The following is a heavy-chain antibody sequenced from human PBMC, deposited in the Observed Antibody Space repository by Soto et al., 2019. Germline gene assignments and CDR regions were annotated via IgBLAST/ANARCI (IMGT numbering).Heavy chain of an antibody. V-gene: IGHV1-18*01. CDR2: ISAYNGNT. J-gene: IGHJ4*02. D-gene: IGHD2-8*01. CDR3: ARERGYCTNGVCYTSFDY. CDR1: GYTFTSYG. Sequence: ASVKVSCKASGYTFTSYGISWVRQAPGQGLEWVGWISAYNGNTNYAQKLQGRVTMTTDTSTSTAYMELRSLRSDDTAVYYCARERGYCTNGVCYTSFDYWGQGTLVTVSS.